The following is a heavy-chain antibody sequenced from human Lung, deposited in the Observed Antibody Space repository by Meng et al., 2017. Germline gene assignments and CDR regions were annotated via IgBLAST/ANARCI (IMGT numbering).Heavy chain of an antibody. CDR3: ARGPTTMAHDFDY. V-gene: IGHV4-34*01. Sequence: QVQLTQGGPRLLKPSETLSLTCVVSGGSFSDYYWSWIRQPPGKGLEWIGEINHSGSTNYNPSLESRATISVDTSQNNLSLKLSSVTAADSAVYYCARGPTTMAHDFDYWGQGTLVTVSS. D-gene: IGHD4-11*01. CDR2: INHSGST. CDR1: GGSFSDYY. J-gene: IGHJ4*02.